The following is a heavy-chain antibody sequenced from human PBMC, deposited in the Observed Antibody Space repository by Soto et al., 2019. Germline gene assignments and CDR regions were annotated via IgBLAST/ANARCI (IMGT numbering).Heavy chain of an antibody. V-gene: IGHV4-39*01. CDR1: GGSISSSSYY. CDR2: IYYSGST. J-gene: IGHJ3*02. CDR3: AKPDLSPDAFDI. Sequence: QLQLQESGPGLVKPSETLSLTCTVSGGSISSSSYYWGWIRQPPGKGLEWIGSIYYSGSTYYNPSLKSRVTISVDTSKNQFSLKLSSVTAADTAVYHCAKPDLSPDAFDIWGQGTMVTVSS.